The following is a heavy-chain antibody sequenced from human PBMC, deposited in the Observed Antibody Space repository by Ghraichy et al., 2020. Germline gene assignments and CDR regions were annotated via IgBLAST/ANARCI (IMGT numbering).Heavy chain of an antibody. Sequence: SETLSLTCGVYGGPFSGYYWSWIRQPPGKGLEWIGQINHDGSTDYNPSLKSRVTISLDRSQDQFSLRLTSVTAADTATYYCATLGVELATPTAWATVYYFDYWDQGALVTVSS. D-gene: IGHD3-3*02. CDR1: GGPFSGYY. V-gene: IGHV4-34*01. CDR2: INHDGST. CDR3: ATLGVELATPTAWATVYYFDY. J-gene: IGHJ4*02.